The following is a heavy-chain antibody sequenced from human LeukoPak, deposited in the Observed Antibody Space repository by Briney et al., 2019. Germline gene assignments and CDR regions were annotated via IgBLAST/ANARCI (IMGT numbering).Heavy chain of an antibody. CDR2: ISSGSSDI. CDR1: GFTFSSYA. J-gene: IGHJ4*02. V-gene: IGHV3-21*01. Sequence: GGSLRLSCAASGFTFSSYAMTWVRQAPGKGLEWVSSISSGSSDISYADSVKGRFTISRDNAKYSLYLQVNSLRAEDTAVYYCARLTGVVNAFDYWGQGTLVTVSS. CDR3: ARLTGVVNAFDY. D-gene: IGHD5-18*01.